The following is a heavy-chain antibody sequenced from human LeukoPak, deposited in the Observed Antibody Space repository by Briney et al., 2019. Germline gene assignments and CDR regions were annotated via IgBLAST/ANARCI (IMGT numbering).Heavy chain of an antibody. V-gene: IGHV1-2*02. CDR1: RYTFTGYY. CDR3: ARIATGYNWFDP. D-gene: IGHD5-24*01. CDR2: INPNSGGT. J-gene: IGHJ5*02. Sequence: GASVKVSCKASRYTFTGYYMHWVRQAPGQGLEWMGWINPNSGGTNYAQKFQGRVTMTRDTSISTAYMELSRLRSDDTAVYYCARIATGYNWFDPWGQGTLVTVSS.